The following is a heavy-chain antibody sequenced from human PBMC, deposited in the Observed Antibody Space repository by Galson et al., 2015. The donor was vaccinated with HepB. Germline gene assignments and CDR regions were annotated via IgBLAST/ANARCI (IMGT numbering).Heavy chain of an antibody. D-gene: IGHD1-26*01. J-gene: IGHJ5*02. CDR3: ARPERIVDATTWENWFDP. CDR1: VYSFTTYW. Sequence: QSGAEVKKPGESLKIFCTGFVYSFTTYWIGWARQMPGKGLEWMGIIYPCDSDTRYSPSFQGQVTISADKSINTAYLPWSSLKAPDTAMYYCARPERIVDATTWENWFDPWGQGTLVTVSS. V-gene: IGHV5-51*01. CDR2: IYPCDSDT.